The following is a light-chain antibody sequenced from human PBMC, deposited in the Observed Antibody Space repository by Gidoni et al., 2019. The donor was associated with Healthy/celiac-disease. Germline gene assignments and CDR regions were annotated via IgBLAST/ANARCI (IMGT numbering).Light chain of an antibody. J-gene: IGKJ1*01. V-gene: IGKV3-20*01. Sequence: EIVLTKSPGTLSLSPGERATLSCSASQSVSSSYLAWYQQKPGQAPRLLIYGASSRATGIPDRFSGSGSGTDFTLTISRLQPEDFAVYYCQHYGSSRTFGQGTKVESK. CDR3: QHYGSSRT. CDR1: QSVSSSY. CDR2: GAS.